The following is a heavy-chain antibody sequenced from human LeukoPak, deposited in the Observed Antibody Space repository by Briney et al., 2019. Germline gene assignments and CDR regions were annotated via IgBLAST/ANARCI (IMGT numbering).Heavy chain of an antibody. CDR3: ASASPGYPFSY. J-gene: IGHJ6*02. V-gene: IGHV4-39*07. CDR1: GGSISSSSYY. CDR2: IYYSGST. D-gene: IGHD1-1*01. Sequence: SETLSLTCTVSGGSISSSSYYWGWIRQPPGKGLEWIGSIYYSGSTYYNPSLKSRVTISVDTSKNQFSLKLSSVTAADTAVYYCASASPGYPFSYWGQGTTVTVSS.